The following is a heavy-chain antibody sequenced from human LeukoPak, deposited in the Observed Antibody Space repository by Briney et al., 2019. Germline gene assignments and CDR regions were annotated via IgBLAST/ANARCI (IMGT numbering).Heavy chain of an antibody. CDR2: ISAYNGNT. J-gene: IGHJ4*02. CDR1: GYTFTSYG. V-gene: IGHV1-18*01. CDR3: ATFIAARPWDY. D-gene: IGHD6-6*01. Sequence: ASVKVSCKASGYTFTSYGISWVRQAPGQGLEWMGWISAYNGNTNYAQKLQGRVTMTTDTSTSTAYTELRSLRSDDTAAYYCATFIAARPWDYWGQGTLVTVSS.